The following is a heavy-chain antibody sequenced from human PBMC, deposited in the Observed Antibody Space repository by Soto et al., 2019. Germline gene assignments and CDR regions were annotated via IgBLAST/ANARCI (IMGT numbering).Heavy chain of an antibody. CDR1: GYTFTSYY. J-gene: IGHJ4*02. CDR3: VRDLPTVLELFDN. Sequence: ASVKVSFKASGYTFTSYYIHWVRQAPGQGLEWMGIINPSGGSTSYAQKFQGRFTVSRDNAKNTVYLQMNSLRAEDTALYYCVRDLPTVLELFDNWGQGTLVTVSS. D-gene: IGHD1-7*01. V-gene: IGHV1-46*01. CDR2: INPSGGST.